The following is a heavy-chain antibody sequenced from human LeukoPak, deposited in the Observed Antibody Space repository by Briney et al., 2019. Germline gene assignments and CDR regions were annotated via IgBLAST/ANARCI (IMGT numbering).Heavy chain of an antibody. CDR2: TSASGSSP. CDR1: GFTSSNYG. V-gene: IGHV3-23*01. Sequence: GGSLRLSCAASGFTSSNYGMNWVRQAPGKGLEWVSATSASGSSPNYSDSVKGRFTISRDNSKNTLYLQMNSLRAEDTAVYYCAKTTGGNAYDYIHYWGQGTLVTVSS. D-gene: IGHD5-12*01. J-gene: IGHJ4*02. CDR3: AKTTGGNAYDYIHY.